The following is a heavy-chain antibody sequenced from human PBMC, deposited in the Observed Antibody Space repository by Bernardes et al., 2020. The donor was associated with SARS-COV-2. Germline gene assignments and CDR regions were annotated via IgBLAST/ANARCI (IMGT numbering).Heavy chain of an antibody. V-gene: IGHV4-59*01. Sequence: LSLTCTVSGGAISAYYWSWFRQPPGKGLEWIGYLYYTGSTNYNPSLQSRVTISVDTSKNQFSLKLSSVTAADTAVYYCARGFDYWGQGILVTVSS. J-gene: IGHJ4*02. CDR2: LYYTGST. CDR1: GGAISAYY. CDR3: ARGFDY.